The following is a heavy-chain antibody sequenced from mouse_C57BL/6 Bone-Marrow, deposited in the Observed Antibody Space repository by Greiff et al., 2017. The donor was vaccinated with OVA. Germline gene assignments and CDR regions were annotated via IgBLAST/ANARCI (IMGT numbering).Heavy chain of an antibody. CDR1: GYAFTNYL. CDR3: ARRDYGSMAY. CDR2: INTGSGGP. D-gene: IGHD1-1*01. J-gene: IGHJ3*01. V-gene: IGHV1-54*02. Sequence: QHQLQQSGAELVRPGTSVKVSCKASGYAFTNYLIEWVKQRPGQGLEWIGVINTGSGGPNFNEKFKSKATLTSYKSSNTAYMQLSSLTSEVSAFYISARRDYGSMAYWGQGTLVTVSA.